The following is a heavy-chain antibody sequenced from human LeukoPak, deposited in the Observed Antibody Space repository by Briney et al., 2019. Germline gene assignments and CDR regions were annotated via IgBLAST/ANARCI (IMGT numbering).Heavy chain of an antibody. Sequence: GGSLRLACAASGFTVSSYWMTWGRQAPGKGLEWVAIIKQAASDTYYVGSVKRRFTISRDNAKTSLYLQMSSLRADDTAVYYCARYYCGTSTTCYMFDFWGQGALVTVSS. CDR1: GFTVSSYW. CDR3: ARYYCGTSTTCYMFDF. CDR2: IKQAASDT. V-gene: IGHV3-7*01. J-gene: IGHJ4*02. D-gene: IGHD2-2*01.